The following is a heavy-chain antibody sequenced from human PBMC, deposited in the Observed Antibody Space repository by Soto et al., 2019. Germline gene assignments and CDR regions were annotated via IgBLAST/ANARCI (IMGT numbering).Heavy chain of an antibody. Sequence: QVQLQESGPGLVKPSETLSLTCTVSGGSISSYYWSWIRQPPGKGLEWIGYIYYSGSTNYNPSLRRLVTISVDTSKIQVSLKLNSVTAADTAVYYCARVGAVAGGLDYWGQGTLVTVSS. D-gene: IGHD6-19*01. CDR1: GGSISSYY. CDR2: IYYSGST. J-gene: IGHJ4*02. CDR3: ARVGAVAGGLDY. V-gene: IGHV4-59*01.